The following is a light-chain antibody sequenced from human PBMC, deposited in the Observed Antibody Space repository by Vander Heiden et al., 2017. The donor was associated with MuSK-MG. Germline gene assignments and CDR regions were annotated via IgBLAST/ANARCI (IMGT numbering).Light chain of an antibody. V-gene: IGLV2-14*01. Sequence: QSALTQPASVSGSPGQSITISCTGTSSDVGGYNYVSWYQQHPGKAPKLKIYDVSNRPSGVSNRFSGSKSGNTASLTISGLQAEDEADYYCSSYTSSSTLVVCGGGTKLTVL. J-gene: IGLJ2*01. CDR1: SSDVGGYNY. CDR3: SSYTSSSTLVV. CDR2: DVS.